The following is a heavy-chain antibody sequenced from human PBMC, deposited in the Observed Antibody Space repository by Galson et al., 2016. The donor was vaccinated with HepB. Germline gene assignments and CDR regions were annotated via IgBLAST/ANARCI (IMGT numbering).Heavy chain of an antibody. D-gene: IGHD5/OR15-5a*01. Sequence: SLRLSCAASGFSFSSYSMNWARQAPGKGLEWVSYISSTSSPTIYYADSVKGRFTISRDNAKNSLYLQMNSLRDEDTAVYYCARGVGPAYMDVWGKGTTVTVSS. CDR3: ARGVGPAYMDV. CDR2: ISSTSSPTI. V-gene: IGHV3-48*02. CDR1: GFSFSSYS. J-gene: IGHJ6*03.